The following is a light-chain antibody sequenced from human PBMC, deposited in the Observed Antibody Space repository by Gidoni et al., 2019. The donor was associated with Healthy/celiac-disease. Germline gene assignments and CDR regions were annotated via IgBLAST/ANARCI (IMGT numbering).Light chain of an antibody. CDR3: QQYGSSRT. Sequence: EIVLTQSPGTLSLSPGERATLSCRASQSVSSSYLAWYQQKPGQAPRLLIYGASSRATGIPDRFSGSGSGTDFTLTISRLEPEDFALYYCQQYGSSRTFGPXTKVDIK. J-gene: IGKJ3*01. CDR2: GAS. V-gene: IGKV3-20*01. CDR1: QSVSSSY.